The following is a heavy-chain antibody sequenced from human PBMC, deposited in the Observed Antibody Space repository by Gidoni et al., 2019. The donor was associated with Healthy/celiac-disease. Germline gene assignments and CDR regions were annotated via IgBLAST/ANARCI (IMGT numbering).Heavy chain of an antibody. J-gene: IGHJ6*03. CDR3: AKDQVNFGVVIMRYYYYYMDV. D-gene: IGHD3-3*01. Sequence: QVQLVESGGGVVQPGGSLRLSCSASGFTFSSYGIHWVRQAPGKGLEWVAFIRYDGSNKYYADSVKGRFTITRDNSKNTLYLQMNSRRAEDTAVYYCAKDQVNFGVVIMRYYYYYMDVWGKGTTVTVSS. CDR1: GFTFSSYG. CDR2: IRYDGSNK. V-gene: IGHV3-30*02.